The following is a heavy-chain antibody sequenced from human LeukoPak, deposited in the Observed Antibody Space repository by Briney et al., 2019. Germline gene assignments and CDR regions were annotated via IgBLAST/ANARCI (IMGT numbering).Heavy chain of an antibody. V-gene: IGHV1-18*01. D-gene: IGHD1-26*01. Sequence: ASVKVSCKASGYTFTSYGISWLRKPLGQGLDGMGWVSAYADDTNYVQKFRGRITMTTDTSTSTAYMELRSLRSDDTAVYYCARDCIGCLGFDYWGQGTLVTVSS. CDR1: GYTFTSYG. CDR3: ARDCIGCLGFDY. CDR2: VSAYADDT. J-gene: IGHJ4*02.